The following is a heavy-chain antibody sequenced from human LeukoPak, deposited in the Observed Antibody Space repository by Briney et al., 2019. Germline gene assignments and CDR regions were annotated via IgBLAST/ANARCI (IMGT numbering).Heavy chain of an antibody. J-gene: IGHJ4*02. Sequence: PGGSLRLSCAASGFTFSSYWMHWVRQVPGKGLLWVSRIKTDGSDTTYADSVKGRFTISRDNARNTLFLQMNSLTVEDTAVYYCARAEMQVGSCTSTNSLFDHWGQGTLVTVSS. CDR2: IKTDGSDT. V-gene: IGHV3-74*01. CDR3: ARAEMQVGSCTSTNSLFDH. CDR1: GFTFSSYW. D-gene: IGHD2-2*01.